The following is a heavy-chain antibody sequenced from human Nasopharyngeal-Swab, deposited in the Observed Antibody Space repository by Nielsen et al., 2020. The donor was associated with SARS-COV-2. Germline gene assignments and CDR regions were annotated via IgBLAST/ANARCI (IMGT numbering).Heavy chain of an antibody. CDR3: ARDQTVAGYDFDY. CDR1: GLAFSGYW. CDR2: INQAGSEK. D-gene: IGHD6-19*01. V-gene: IGHV3-7*05. Sequence: GGSLRLSCTVSGLAFSGYWMSWVRQAPGKGLEWVANINQAGSEKYYEDSVKGRFTISRDNAKNSLLLEMNSLSAEDTAVYYCARDQTVAGYDFDYWGQGTLVTVSP. J-gene: IGHJ4*02.